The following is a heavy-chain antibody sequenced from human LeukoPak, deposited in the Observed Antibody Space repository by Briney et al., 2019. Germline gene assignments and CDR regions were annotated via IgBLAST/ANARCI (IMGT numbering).Heavy chain of an antibody. Sequence: SETLSLTCTVSGGSISSGGYYWSWIRQHPGKGLEWIGYIYYSGSTYYNPSLKSRVTISVDTSKNQFSLKLSSVTAADTAVYYCARVGVHRFSNPFDYWGQGTLVTVSS. D-gene: IGHD1-1*01. V-gene: IGHV4-31*03. CDR2: IYYSGST. CDR1: GGSISSGGYY. CDR3: ARVGVHRFSNPFDY. J-gene: IGHJ4*02.